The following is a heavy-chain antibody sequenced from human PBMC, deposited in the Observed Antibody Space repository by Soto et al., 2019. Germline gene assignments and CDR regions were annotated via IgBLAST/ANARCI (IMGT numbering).Heavy chain of an antibody. Sequence: QVQLVQSGAEVKKPGSSVKVSCKASGGTFSSYAISWVRQAPGQGREWRGGSIPIFGTANYEQKFQGRVTITADESTSTPYMELSSLRSEDTAGYYCASSPSGGSEHYYDSSGYYLYWGQGTLVTVSS. CDR2: SIPIFGTA. D-gene: IGHD3-22*01. CDR3: ASSPSGGSEHYYDSSGYYLY. V-gene: IGHV1-69*01. CDR1: GGTFSSYA. J-gene: IGHJ4*02.